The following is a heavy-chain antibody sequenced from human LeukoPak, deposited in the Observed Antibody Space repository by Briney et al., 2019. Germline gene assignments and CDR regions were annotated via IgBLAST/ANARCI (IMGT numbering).Heavy chain of an antibody. J-gene: IGHJ4*02. CDR1: GGSISSYY. D-gene: IGHD6-13*01. Sequence: SETLSLTCTVSGGSISSYYWSWIRQPAGKGLDWVGRIYHSGSTNYTPSLKSRVTMSVDTSKNQFSLKLSSVTAADTAVYYCARLAGIAAAGTFDYWGQGTLVTVSS. CDR3: ARLAGIAAAGTFDY. V-gene: IGHV4-4*07. CDR2: IYHSGST.